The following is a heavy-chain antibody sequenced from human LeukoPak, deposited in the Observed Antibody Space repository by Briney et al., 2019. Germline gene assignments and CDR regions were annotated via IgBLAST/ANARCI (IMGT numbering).Heavy chain of an antibody. J-gene: IGHJ6*04. CDR1: GGSFSGYY. V-gene: IGHV4-34*01. D-gene: IGHD3-10*01. CDR2: GNHRGST. CDR3: ARARVTMVRGGIWYYYGMDV. Sequence: SQTLSLTCAVHGGSFSGYYWSWIRQPPGKGLEWIGEGNHRGSTNYNPSLKSRVTISVDTSKNQFSLKLSSVTAADTAVYYCARARVTMVRGGIWYYYGMDVWGKGTTVTVSS.